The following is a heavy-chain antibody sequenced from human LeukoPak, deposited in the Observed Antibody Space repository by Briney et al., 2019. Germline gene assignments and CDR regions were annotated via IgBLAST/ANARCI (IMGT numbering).Heavy chain of an antibody. V-gene: IGHV4-38-2*01. CDR2: IYHSGKT. CDR1: GYSISSGYY. CDR3: EVNSTKHTFDI. Sequence: PAETLSLTCAVSGYSISSGYYWGWIRQPPGKGLECIGNIYHSGKTFHNPSLKSRVTISVDTSKNQFSLKLSSVTAADTAVYYCEVNSTKHTFDIWGQGTMVTVSS. J-gene: IGHJ3*02. D-gene: IGHD1-1*01.